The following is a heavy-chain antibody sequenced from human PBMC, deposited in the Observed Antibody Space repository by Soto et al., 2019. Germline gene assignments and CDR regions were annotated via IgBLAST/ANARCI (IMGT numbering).Heavy chain of an antibody. V-gene: IGHV4-4*07. J-gene: IGHJ4*02. CDR3: VREGDYSDNNGYPLFDY. CDR2: IFGSGET. D-gene: IGHD3-22*01. CDR1: GASMSNYY. Sequence: QVQLQESGPGLLKPSETLSLTCTVSGASMSNYYWSWIRQPAGKGLEWIGRIFGSGETYYNPSLKSRVILCVDLSKSQFSLELTSVTAADTAAYFCVREGDYSDNNGYPLFDYWGQGTLVTVSP.